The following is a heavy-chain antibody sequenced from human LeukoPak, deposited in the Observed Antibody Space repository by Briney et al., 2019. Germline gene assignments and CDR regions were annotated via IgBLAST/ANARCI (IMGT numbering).Heavy chain of an antibody. CDR1: GGSISSYC. D-gene: IGHD1-26*01. J-gene: IGHJ6*04. CDR2: IYYSGST. V-gene: IGHV4-59*01. CDR3: ARGGRVGDHRAGYYYGMDV. Sequence: KPSETLSLTCTVSGGSISSYCWSWIRQPPGKGLEWIGYIYYSGSTNYNPSLKSRVTISVDTSKNQFSLKPSSVTAADTAVYYCARGGRVGDHRAGYYYGMDVWGKGTTVTVSS.